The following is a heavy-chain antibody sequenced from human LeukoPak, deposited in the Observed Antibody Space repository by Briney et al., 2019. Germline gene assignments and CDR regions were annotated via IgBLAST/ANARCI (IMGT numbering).Heavy chain of an antibody. V-gene: IGHV7-4-1*02. CDR3: ARTTIAAAGFDAFDI. Sequence: ASVKVSCKASGYTFTSYAMNWVRQAPGQGLEWMGWINTNTGNPTYAQGFTGRFVFSLDSSVSTAYLQISSLKAEDTAVYYCARTTIAAAGFDAFDIWGQGTMVTVSS. CDR1: GYTFTSYA. J-gene: IGHJ3*02. D-gene: IGHD6-13*01. CDR2: INTNTGNP.